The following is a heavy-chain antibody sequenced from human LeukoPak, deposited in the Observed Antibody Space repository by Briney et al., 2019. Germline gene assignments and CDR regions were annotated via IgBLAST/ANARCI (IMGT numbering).Heavy chain of an antibody. CDR2: ISSSGSTI. J-gene: IGHJ4*02. D-gene: IGHD3-22*01. CDR1: GFTFSDYY. Sequence: GGSLRLSCAASGFTFSDYYMSWIRQAPGKGLEWVSYISSSGSTIYYADSVKGRFTISRDKAKNSLYLQMNSLRAEDTAVYYCASHTVYYYDSSGYPYFDYWGQGTLVTVSS. V-gene: IGHV3-11*01. CDR3: ASHTVYYYDSSGYPYFDY.